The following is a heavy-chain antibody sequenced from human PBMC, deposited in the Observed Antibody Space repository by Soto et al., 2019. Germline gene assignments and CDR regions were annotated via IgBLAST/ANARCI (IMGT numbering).Heavy chain of an antibody. D-gene: IGHD3-22*01. J-gene: IGHJ4*02. V-gene: IGHV3-48*02. CDR3: ARDSRYYDSSGYQYYFDY. CDR2: ISSSSSTI. CDR1: GFTFSSYS. Sequence: GGSLRLSCAASGFTFSSYSMNWVRQAPGKGLEWVSYISSSSSTIYYADSVKGRFTISRDNAKNSLYLQMNSLRDEDTAVYYCARDSRYYDSSGYQYYFDYWGQGTLVTVSS.